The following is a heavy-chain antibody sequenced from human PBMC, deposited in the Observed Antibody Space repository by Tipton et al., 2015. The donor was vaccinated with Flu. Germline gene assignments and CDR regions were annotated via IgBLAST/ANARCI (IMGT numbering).Heavy chain of an antibody. Sequence: TLSLTCTVSDDSITSYYWSWIRQPPGKGLEWIGYIYYSGGTNYNPSLKSRVTISVDTSKNQFSLRLTSVTAADTAVYYCARRDYSNYVSDPKNWFDPWGRGFLVTVSS. CDR1: DDSITSYY. V-gene: IGHV4-59*08. J-gene: IGHJ5*02. CDR3: ARRDYSNYVSDPKNWFDP. CDR2: IYYSGGT. D-gene: IGHD4-11*01.